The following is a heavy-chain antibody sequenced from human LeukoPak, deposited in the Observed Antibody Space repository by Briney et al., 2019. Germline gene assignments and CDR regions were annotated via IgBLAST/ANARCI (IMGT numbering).Heavy chain of an antibody. J-gene: IGHJ5*02. V-gene: IGHV3-7*01. CDR2: IKQDGSEK. CDR3: ARVTIFYYDSSGYYSSSWFDP. CDR1: GFTLSDYY. Sequence: GGSLRLSCAASGFTLSDYYMSWVRQAPGKGLEWVANIKQDGSEKYYVDSVKGRFTISRDNAKNSLYLQMNSLRAEDTAVYYCARVTIFYYDSSGYYSSSWFDPWGQGTLVTVSS. D-gene: IGHD3-22*01.